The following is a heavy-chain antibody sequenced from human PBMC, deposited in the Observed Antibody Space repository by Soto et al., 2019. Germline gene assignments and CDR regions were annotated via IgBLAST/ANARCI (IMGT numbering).Heavy chain of an antibody. Sequence: ASVKVSCKASGYTFTSYAMHWVRQAPGQRLEWMGWINAVNGNTKYSQKFQGRVTITRDTSVSTAYMELSSLRSEDTAVYYCARPNSRSWFAAFDIWGQGTMVTVSS. CDR2: INAVNGNT. V-gene: IGHV1-3*01. CDR3: ARPNSRSWFAAFDI. CDR1: GYTFTSYA. J-gene: IGHJ3*02. D-gene: IGHD6-13*01.